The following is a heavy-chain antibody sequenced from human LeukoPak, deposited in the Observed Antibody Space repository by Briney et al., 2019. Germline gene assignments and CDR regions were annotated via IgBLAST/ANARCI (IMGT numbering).Heavy chain of an antibody. J-gene: IGHJ4*02. V-gene: IGHV4-4*07. CDR2: IYTSGNT. Sequence: SETLSLTCTVSGGSISSYYWTWIRQPAGKGLEWIGRIYTSGNTNYNPSLKSRVTISVDKSKNQFSLKLSSVTAADTAVYYCARGYSSSWSLDYRGQGTLVTVSS. CDR1: GGSISSYY. CDR3: ARGYSSSWSLDY. D-gene: IGHD6-13*01.